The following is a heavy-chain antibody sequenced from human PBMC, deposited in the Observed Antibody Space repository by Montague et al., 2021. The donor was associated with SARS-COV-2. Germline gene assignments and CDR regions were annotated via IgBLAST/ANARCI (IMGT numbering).Heavy chain of an antibody. CDR3: AGGGSGRDYFDY. Sequence: SETRSLTCAVSGASISAYYWSWIRQSPGKGLEWIGYIYHTGDTDYNPSLKSRLTMSADTSKNQFSLRLNYVTPADTAIYYCAGGGSGRDYFDYWGQGTLVTVSS. CDR1: GASISAYY. J-gene: IGHJ4*02. CDR2: IYHTGDT. D-gene: IGHD3-10*01. V-gene: IGHV4-59*01.